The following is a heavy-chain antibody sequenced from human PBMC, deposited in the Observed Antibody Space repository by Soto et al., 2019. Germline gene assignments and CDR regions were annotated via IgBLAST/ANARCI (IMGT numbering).Heavy chain of an antibody. CDR3: ARDPSTGYGGHDDY. V-gene: IGHV3-23*01. D-gene: IGHD3-9*01. CDR1: GFTFSHYA. Sequence: GGSLRLSCAASGFTFSHYALNWVRQAPGKGLEWVSTTTYSGDLTHYAESVKGRFTVSRDNSKSILYLQMTSLRAEDSALYFCARDPSTGYGGHDDYWGRGTLVTVSS. CDR2: TTYSGDLT. J-gene: IGHJ4*02.